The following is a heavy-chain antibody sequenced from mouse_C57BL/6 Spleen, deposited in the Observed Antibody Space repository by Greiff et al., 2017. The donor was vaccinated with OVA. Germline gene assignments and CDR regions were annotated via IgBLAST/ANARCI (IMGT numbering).Heavy chain of an antibody. CDR1: GFTFSDYY. V-gene: IGHV5-16*01. D-gene: IGHD1-1*01. CDR2: INYDGSST. Sequence: EVKLMESEGGLVQPGRSMKLSCTASGFTFSDYYMAWVRQVPEKGLEWVANINYDGSSTYYLDSLKSRFIISRDNAKNILYLQMSSLKSEDTATYYCARSDGSSSYYFDYWGQGTTLTVSS. J-gene: IGHJ2*01. CDR3: ARSDGSSSYYFDY.